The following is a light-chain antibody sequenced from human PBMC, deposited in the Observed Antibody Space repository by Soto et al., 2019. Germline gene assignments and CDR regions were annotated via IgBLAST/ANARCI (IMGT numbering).Light chain of an antibody. CDR2: EVS. V-gene: IGLV2-23*02. CDR1: SSDFGSHNL. J-gene: IGLJ2*01. Sequence: QSALTQPASVSGSPGQSITISCTGTSSDFGSHNLVSWYQHEPGKAPKFLIYEVSKRPAGISTRFAGSKSGNTASLTISGLQADDEADYYCCAYAGSVVFGGGTKRTVL. CDR3: CAYAGSVV.